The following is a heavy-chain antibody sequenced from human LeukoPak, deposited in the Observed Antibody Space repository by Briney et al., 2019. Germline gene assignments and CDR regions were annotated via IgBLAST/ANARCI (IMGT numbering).Heavy chain of an antibody. CDR2: IYYSGST. J-gene: IGHJ3*02. Sequence: SETLSLTYTVSGGSISSYYWSWIRQPPGKGLEWIGYIYYSGSTNYNPSLKSRVTISVDTSKNQFFLKLSSVTAADTAVYYCAKDLKRGQLGTYDAFDIWGQGTMVTVSS. CDR3: AKDLKRGQLGTYDAFDI. V-gene: IGHV4-59*01. CDR1: GGSISSYY. D-gene: IGHD7-27*01.